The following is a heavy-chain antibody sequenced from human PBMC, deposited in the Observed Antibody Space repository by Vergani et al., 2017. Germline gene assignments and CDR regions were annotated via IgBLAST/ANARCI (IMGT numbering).Heavy chain of an antibody. J-gene: IGHJ4*02. D-gene: IGHD3-9*01. CDR3: AKDPLYDILTGYQEYYFDY. V-gene: IGHV3-23*01. CDR2: ISGSGGST. CDR1: GFTFSSYA. Sequence: EVQLLESGGGLVQPGGSLRLSCAASGFTFSSYAMSWVRQAPGKGLEWVSAISGSGGSTYYADSVKRRFTISRDNSKNTLYLQMNSLRAEDTAVYYCAKDPLYDILTGYQEYYFDYWGQGTLVTVSS.